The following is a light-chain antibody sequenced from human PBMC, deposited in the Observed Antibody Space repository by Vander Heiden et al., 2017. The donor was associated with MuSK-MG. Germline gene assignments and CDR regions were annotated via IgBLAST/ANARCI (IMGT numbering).Light chain of an antibody. CDR3: QQYNSYSPLT. CDR1: QSISRW. CDR2: KAS. V-gene: IGKV1-5*03. Sequence: DIEMTPSPSTLSASVGDSVTITCRPSQSISRWLAWYQQKPGKAPNLLIYKASTLEGGVPSRCSGSGSGTEFTLTISSLQPDDFATYYCQQYNSYSPLTFGGGTKVEIK. J-gene: IGKJ4*01.